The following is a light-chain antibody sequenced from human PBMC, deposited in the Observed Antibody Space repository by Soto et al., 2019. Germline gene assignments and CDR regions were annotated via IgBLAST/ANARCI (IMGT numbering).Light chain of an antibody. Sequence: EVVMTQSPATLSLSPGERATLSCRASQSVSSDLAWYQQKPGQAPRLLIYGASTRATDIPARFSGGGSATEFTLTISSLQSEDFAIYYCQQYNDWPPITFGPGTKVDIK. CDR2: GAS. V-gene: IGKV3-15*01. J-gene: IGKJ3*01. CDR1: QSVSSD. CDR3: QQYNDWPPIT.